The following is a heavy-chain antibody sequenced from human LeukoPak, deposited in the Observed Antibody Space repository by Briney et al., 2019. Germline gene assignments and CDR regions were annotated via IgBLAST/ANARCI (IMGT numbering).Heavy chain of an antibody. CDR3: ARGPYYYDSSGYYHPHFDY. J-gene: IGHJ4*02. Sequence: ASVKVSCKASGGTFSCYAIRWVRQAPGQGLEWMGGIIPIFGTANYAQKFQGRVTITADESTSTAYMELSSLRSEDTAVYYCARGPYYYDSSGYYHPHFDYWGQGTLVTVSS. V-gene: IGHV1-69*13. CDR2: IIPIFGTA. CDR1: GGTFSCYA. D-gene: IGHD3-22*01.